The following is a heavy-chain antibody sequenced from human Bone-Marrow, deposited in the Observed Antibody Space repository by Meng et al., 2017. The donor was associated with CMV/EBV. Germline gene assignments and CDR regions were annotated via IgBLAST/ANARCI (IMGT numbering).Heavy chain of an antibody. V-gene: IGHV3-30-3*01. Sequence: GGSLRLSCAASGFTFSSYAMHWVRQAPGKGLEWVAVISYDGSNKYYADSVKGRLTISRDNSKNALYLQMNSLRAEDTAVYYCARERDIVVVPAAIPLFNYYYGMDVWGQGTTVTVSS. CDR1: GFTFSSYA. D-gene: IGHD2-2*02. CDR3: ARERDIVVVPAAIPLFNYYYGMDV. J-gene: IGHJ6*02. CDR2: ISYDGSNK.